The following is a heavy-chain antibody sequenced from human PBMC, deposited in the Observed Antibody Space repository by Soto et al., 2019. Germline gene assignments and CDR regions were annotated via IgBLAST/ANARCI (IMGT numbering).Heavy chain of an antibody. Sequence: EVQLLESGGGLVQPGGSLRLSCAASGFTFSSYAMRWVRQAPGKGLEWVSAISGSGGSTYYADSVKGRFTISRDNSKNTLYLQMNSLRAEDTAVYYCAKDLTVWFGELLPRFDYWGQGTLVTVSS. J-gene: IGHJ4*02. CDR3: AKDLTVWFGELLPRFDY. CDR2: ISGSGGST. CDR1: GFTFSSYA. V-gene: IGHV3-23*01. D-gene: IGHD3-10*01.